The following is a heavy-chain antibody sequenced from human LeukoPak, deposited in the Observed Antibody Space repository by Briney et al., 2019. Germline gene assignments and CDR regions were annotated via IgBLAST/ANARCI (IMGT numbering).Heavy chain of an antibody. D-gene: IGHD4-23*01. Sequence: ASVKVSCKASGYTFTGYYMHWVRQAPGQGPEWMGWMSPNSGNTGSAQRFQGRVTMTRDTSMSSAYMELSNLRPEDTAVYYCARGSFSRWTTQSYFDYWGQGTLVTVSS. CDR3: ARGSFSRWTTQSYFDY. V-gene: IGHV1-8*02. CDR1: GYTFTGYY. CDR2: MSPNSGNT. J-gene: IGHJ4*02.